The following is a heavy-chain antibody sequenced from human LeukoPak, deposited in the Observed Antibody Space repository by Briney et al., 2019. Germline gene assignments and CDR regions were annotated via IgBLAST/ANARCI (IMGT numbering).Heavy chain of an antibody. J-gene: IGHJ5*02. CDR3: ARVVGATRLFDP. CDR1: GGSFSGYY. Sequence: SETLSLTCAVYGGSFSGYYWSWIRQPPGKGLEWIGEINHSGSTNYNPSLKSRVTISVDTSKNQFSLKLSSVTAADTAVYYCARVVGATRLFDPWGQGTLVTVSS. D-gene: IGHD1-26*01. CDR2: INHSGST. V-gene: IGHV4-34*01.